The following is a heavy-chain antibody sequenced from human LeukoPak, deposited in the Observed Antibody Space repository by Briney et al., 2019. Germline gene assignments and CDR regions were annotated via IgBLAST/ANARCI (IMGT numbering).Heavy chain of an antibody. Sequence: ASVKVSCKASGYTFNNYGFSWVRQAPGQGLEWMGWINPNDGNTDYAQKFQGRVSMTTDTPTSTAYMELWSLTSDDTAVYFCARDRLSLVTTIIFDYWGQGTLVTVSS. CDR1: GYTFNNYG. D-gene: IGHD5-12*01. CDR3: ARDRLSLVTTIIFDY. J-gene: IGHJ4*02. CDR2: INPNDGNT. V-gene: IGHV1-18*01.